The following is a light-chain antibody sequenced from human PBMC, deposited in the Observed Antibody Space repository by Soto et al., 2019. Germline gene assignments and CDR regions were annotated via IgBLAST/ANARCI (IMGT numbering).Light chain of an antibody. J-gene: IGLJ1*01. CDR2: EVS. Sequence: QSALTQPASVSGSPGQSITISCTGTSSDVGGYNYVSWYQHHPGKAPKPMIYEVSNRPSGVSNRFSGSKSGNTASLTISGLQGEYEADYYCSSYTDRQSYLFGTGTKLTVL. CDR1: SSDVGGYNY. CDR3: SSYTDRQSYL. V-gene: IGLV2-14*01.